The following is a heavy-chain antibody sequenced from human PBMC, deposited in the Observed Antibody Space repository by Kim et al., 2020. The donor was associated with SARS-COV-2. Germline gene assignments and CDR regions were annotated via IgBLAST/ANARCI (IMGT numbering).Heavy chain of an antibody. D-gene: IGHD3-9*01. V-gene: IGHV3-21*01. Sequence: GGSLRLSCAASGFTFSSYSMNWVRQAPGKGLEWVSSISSSSSYIYYADSVKGRFTISRNNAKNSLYLQMNSLRAEDTAVYYCARESRESIRYFDWLLAKPAYYGMDVWGQWTTVTVSS. CDR3: ARESRESIRYFDWLLAKPAYYGMDV. J-gene: IGHJ6*02. CDR2: ISSSSSYI. CDR1: GFTFSSYS.